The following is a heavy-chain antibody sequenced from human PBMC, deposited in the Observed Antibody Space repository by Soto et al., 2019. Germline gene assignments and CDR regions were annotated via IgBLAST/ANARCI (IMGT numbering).Heavy chain of an antibody. CDR1: GGTFSSYT. J-gene: IGHJ4*02. CDR2: IIPILGIA. Sequence: QVQLVQSGAEVKKPGSSVKVSCKASGGTFSSYTISWVRQAPGQGLEWMGRIIPILGIANYAQKFQGRVTITADKSTSTAYMELSSLRSEDTAVYYCARQGLYSGSYRCDYWGQGTLVTVSS. CDR3: ARQGLYSGSYRCDY. V-gene: IGHV1-69*02. D-gene: IGHD1-26*01.